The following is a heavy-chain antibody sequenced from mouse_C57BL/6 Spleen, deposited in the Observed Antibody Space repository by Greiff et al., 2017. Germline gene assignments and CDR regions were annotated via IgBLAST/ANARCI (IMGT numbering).Heavy chain of an antibody. CDR1: GFTFSSYA. V-gene: IGHV5-4*01. CDR3: AREGDYGRNFDY. D-gene: IGHD1-1*01. CDR2: ISDGGSYT. Sequence: EVQVVESGGGLVKPGGSLKLSCAASGFTFSSYAMSWVRQTPEKRLAWVATISDGGSYTYYPDNVKGRFTISRDNAKNNLYLQMSHLKSEDTAMYYCAREGDYGRNFDYWGQGTTLTVSS. J-gene: IGHJ2*01.